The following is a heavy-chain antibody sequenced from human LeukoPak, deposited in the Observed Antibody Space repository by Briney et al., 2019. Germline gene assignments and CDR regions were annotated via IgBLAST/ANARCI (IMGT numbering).Heavy chain of an antibody. D-gene: IGHD4-17*01. CDR2: IYTSGST. J-gene: IGHJ6*02. Sequence: SQTLSLTCTVSGGSISSGSYYWSWIRQPAGKGLEWIGRIYTSGSTNYNPSLKSRVTISVDTSKNQFSLKLSSVTAADTAVYYCARDRLMTAVTSYGMDVWGQGTTVTVSS. V-gene: IGHV4-61*02. CDR1: GGSISSGSYY. CDR3: ARDRLMTAVTSYGMDV.